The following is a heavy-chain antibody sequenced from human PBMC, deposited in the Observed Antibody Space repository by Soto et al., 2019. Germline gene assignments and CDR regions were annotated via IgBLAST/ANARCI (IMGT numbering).Heavy chain of an antibody. J-gene: IGHJ5*02. CDR2: INHSGST. V-gene: IGHV4-34*01. Sequence: SETLSLTCAVYGGSFRGYYWSWIRQPPGKGLEWIGEINHSGSTNYNPSLKSRVTISVDTSKNQFSLKLSSVTAADTAVYYCARGPQRNIVVVVAARWFDPWGQGTLVTVS. D-gene: IGHD2-15*01. CDR1: GGSFRGYY. CDR3: ARGPQRNIVVVVAARWFDP.